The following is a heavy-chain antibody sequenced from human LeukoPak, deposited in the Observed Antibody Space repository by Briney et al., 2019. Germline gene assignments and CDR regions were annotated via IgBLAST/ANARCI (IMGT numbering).Heavy chain of an antibody. CDR1: GFTFSSYA. CDR2: IKQDGSEK. CDR3: ARDPDY. J-gene: IGHJ4*02. Sequence: TGGSLRLSCAASGFTFSSYAMSWVRQAPGKGLEWVANIKQDGSEKYYVDSVKGRFTISRDNAKNSLYLQMNSLRAEDTAVYYCARDPDYWGQGNLVTVSS. V-gene: IGHV3-7*01.